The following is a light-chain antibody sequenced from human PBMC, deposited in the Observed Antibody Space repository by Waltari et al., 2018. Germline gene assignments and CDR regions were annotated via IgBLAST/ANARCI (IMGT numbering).Light chain of an antibody. CDR2: RNN. CDR1: SSNIGTNY. V-gene: IGLV1-47*01. CDR3: AAWDASHVV. J-gene: IGLJ2*01. Sequence: QSVLTQPPSASGTPGQRVTISCSGSSSNIGTNYVNWYQQFPGTAPKLLIYRNNRRPSGVPDRFSGSKSGTSASLAISGLRSEDEAEYYCAAWDASHVVFGGGTKLTVL.